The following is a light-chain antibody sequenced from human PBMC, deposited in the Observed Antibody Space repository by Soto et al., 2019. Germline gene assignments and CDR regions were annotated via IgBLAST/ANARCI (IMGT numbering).Light chain of an antibody. V-gene: IGKV3-20*01. CDR1: QSVSSNF. Sequence: EIVLTQSPGTLSLSPGERATLSCKASQSVSSNFLAWYQRKPGQAPRLLIYGASYRATDIPYRFSCCGSRTVFTFTLTILDPEVFAVYYCQQYGTSPPTFAQGTTVEI. CDR3: QQYGTSPPT. J-gene: IGKJ1*01. CDR2: GAS.